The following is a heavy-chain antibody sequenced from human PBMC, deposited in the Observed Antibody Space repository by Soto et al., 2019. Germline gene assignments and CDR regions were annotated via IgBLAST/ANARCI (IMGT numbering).Heavy chain of an antibody. CDR2: FDPEDGET. J-gene: IGHJ6*02. V-gene: IGHV1-24*01. Sequence: ASVKVSCKVSGYTLTELSMHWVRQAPGKGLEWMGGFDPEDGETIYAQKFQGRVTMTEDTSTDTAYMELSSLRSEDTAVYYCATIPMLYSSSSPRYYYVLDFSGQGSSVIVSS. CDR1: GYTLTELS. D-gene: IGHD6-13*01. CDR3: ATIPMLYSSSSPRYYYVLDF.